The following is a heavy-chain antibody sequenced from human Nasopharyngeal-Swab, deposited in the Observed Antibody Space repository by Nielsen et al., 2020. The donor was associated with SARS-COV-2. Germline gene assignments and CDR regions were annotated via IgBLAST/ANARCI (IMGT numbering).Heavy chain of an antibody. D-gene: IGHD2-8*01. V-gene: IGHV3-21*01. J-gene: IGHJ4*02. CDR3: ARMVYPYTGIDY. CDR2: ISSSSSYI. Sequence: GGSLRLSCAASGFTVSSYSMNWVRQAPGKGLEWVSSISSSSSYIYYADSVKGRFTISRDNAKNSLYLQMNSLRAEDTAVYYCARMVYPYTGIDYWGQGTLVTVSS. CDR1: GFTVSSYS.